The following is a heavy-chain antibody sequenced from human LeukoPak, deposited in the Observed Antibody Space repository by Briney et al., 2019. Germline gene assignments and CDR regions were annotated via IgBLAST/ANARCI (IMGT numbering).Heavy chain of an antibody. CDR2: IYISGNP. V-gene: IGHV4-4*07. Sequence: KPSETLSLTCTVSGGSISMSYWNWIRQPAGKGPEWIGRIYISGNPKYNPSLKSRATMSVDTSKNHFSLKLRSVTAADTAVYYCAKATAGVEATTGFDSWGHGTLVTVAS. CDR1: GGSISMSY. CDR3: AKATAGVEATTGFDS. D-gene: IGHD1-26*01. J-gene: IGHJ5*01.